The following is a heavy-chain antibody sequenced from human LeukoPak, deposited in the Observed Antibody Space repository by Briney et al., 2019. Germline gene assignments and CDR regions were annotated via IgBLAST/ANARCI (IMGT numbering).Heavy chain of an antibody. J-gene: IGHJ4*02. CDR3: TGRGITASRIDY. CDR1: DYTFPSHG. Sequence: ASVTVSCKASDYTFPSHGLSWVRQASGQGLEWMGWISASNGNTDYAQKFQGRLTMTTDASTKTAYMELRSLRSDDTAMYYCTGRGITASRIDYWGQGTLVTVSS. CDR2: ISASNGNT. V-gene: IGHV1-18*01. D-gene: IGHD6-13*01.